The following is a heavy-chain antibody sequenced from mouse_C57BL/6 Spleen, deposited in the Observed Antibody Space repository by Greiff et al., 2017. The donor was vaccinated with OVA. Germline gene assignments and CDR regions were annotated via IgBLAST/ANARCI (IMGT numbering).Heavy chain of an antibody. J-gene: IGHJ2*01. CDR3: ARDSTGVSPFDY. V-gene: IGHV5-17*01. D-gene: IGHD1-1*01. Sequence: EVKLMESGGGLVKPGGSLKISCAASGFTFSDSGMHWVRQAPEKGLEWVSYISSGISTIYYAATVKGRFTISSDNAKNTLFLQMTSLRSEDTAMYDCARDSTGVSPFDYWGQGTTLTVSS. CDR1: GFTFSDSG. CDR2: ISSGISTI.